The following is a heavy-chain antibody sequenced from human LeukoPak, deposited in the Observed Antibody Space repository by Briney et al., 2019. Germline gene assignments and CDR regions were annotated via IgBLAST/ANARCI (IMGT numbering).Heavy chain of an antibody. D-gene: IGHD3-22*01. Sequence: GASVKVSCKASGYTFTSYGISWVRQAPGQGLEWMGGIIPIFGTANYAQKFQGRVTITADESTSTAYMELSSLRSEDTAVYYCAREGYYDSSGLPQFDYWGQGTLVTVSS. CDR1: GYTFTSYG. CDR3: AREGYYDSSGLPQFDY. V-gene: IGHV1-69*13. CDR2: IIPIFGTA. J-gene: IGHJ4*02.